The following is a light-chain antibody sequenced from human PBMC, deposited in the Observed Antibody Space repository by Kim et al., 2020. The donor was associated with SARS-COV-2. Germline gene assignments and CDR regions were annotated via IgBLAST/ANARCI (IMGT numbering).Light chain of an antibody. CDR2: AAS. CDR3: QQSRST. Sequence: SFLSASVGDRVTITCRASQGISSYLAWYQQKPGKAPKVLIYAASTLQSGVPSRFSGSGSGTEFTLTISSLQPEDFATYYCQQSRSTFGQGTKLEI. V-gene: IGKV1-9*01. CDR1: QGISSY. J-gene: IGKJ2*02.